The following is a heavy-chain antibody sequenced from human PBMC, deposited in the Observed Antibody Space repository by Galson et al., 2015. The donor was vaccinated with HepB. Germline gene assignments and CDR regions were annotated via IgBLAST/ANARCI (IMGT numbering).Heavy chain of an antibody. D-gene: IGHD3-22*01. J-gene: IGHJ5*02. Sequence: SLRLSCAASGFFTFSSYAMTWVRQAPGKGLEWVSTVSKSGGTTYYADSVKGRFTISRDNSKNTLYLQMNSLRAEDTAVYHCAKHSYYSDISSYADPWGQGTLVTVSS. CDR2: VSKSGGTT. CDR3: AKHSYYSDISSYADP. CDR1: GFFTFSSYA. V-gene: IGHV3-23*01.